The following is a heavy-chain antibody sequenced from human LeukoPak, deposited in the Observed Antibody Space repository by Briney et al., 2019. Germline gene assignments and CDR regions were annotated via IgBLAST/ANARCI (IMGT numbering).Heavy chain of an antibody. CDR1: GGSCSGYY. V-gene: IGHV4-34*01. D-gene: IGHD6-19*01. Sequence: SETLSLTCAVYGGSCSGYYWSWIRQPPGKGLEWIGEINHSGSTNYNPSLKSRVTISVDTSKNQFSLKLSSVTAADTAVYYCARLGVGWTLDYWGQGTLVTVSS. CDR2: INHSGST. J-gene: IGHJ4*02. CDR3: ARLGVGWTLDY.